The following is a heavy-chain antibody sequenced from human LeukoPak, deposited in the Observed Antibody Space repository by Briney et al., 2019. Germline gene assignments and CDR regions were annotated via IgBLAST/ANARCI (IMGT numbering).Heavy chain of an antibody. Sequence: SQTLSLTCTVSGGSISSGSYYWSWIRQPAGKGLEWIGRIYTSGSTNYNPSLKSRVTISVDTSKNQFSLKLSSVTAADTAVYYCARSSVVPAAKYYYCMDVWGKGTTVTVSS. CDR2: IYTSGST. CDR3: ARSSVVPAAKYYYCMDV. CDR1: GGSISSGSYY. V-gene: IGHV4-61*02. J-gene: IGHJ6*03. D-gene: IGHD2-2*01.